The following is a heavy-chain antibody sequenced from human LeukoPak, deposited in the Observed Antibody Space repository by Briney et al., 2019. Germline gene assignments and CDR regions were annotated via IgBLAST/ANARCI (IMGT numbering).Heavy chain of an antibody. CDR1: GFTFSSHS. CDR2: ISSSSSYI. Sequence: PGGSLRLSCAASGFTFSSHSMAWVRQAPGKGLEWVSSISSSSSYIYYADSVKGRFTISRDNAKNSLYLQMNSLRAEDTAVYYCARAYSSGWLGVDVWGQGTTVTVSS. J-gene: IGHJ6*02. CDR3: ARAYSSGWLGVDV. D-gene: IGHD6-19*01. V-gene: IGHV3-21*01.